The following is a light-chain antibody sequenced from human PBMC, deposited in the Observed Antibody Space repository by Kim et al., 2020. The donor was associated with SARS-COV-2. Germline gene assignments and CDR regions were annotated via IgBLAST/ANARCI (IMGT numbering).Light chain of an antibody. CDR2: EVS. Sequence: QSALTQPASVSGSPGQSITISCTGTSSDVGSYNLVSWYQQHPGKAPKLMIYEVSKRPSGVSNRFSGSKSGNTASLTISGLQAEDEADYYCCSYAGIHVVFGGGTQLTVL. CDR3: CSYAGIHVV. V-gene: IGLV2-23*02. J-gene: IGLJ2*01. CDR1: SSDVGSYNL.